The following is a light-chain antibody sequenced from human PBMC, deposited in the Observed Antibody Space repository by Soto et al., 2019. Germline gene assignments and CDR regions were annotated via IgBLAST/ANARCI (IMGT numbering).Light chain of an antibody. V-gene: IGLV3-21*02. Sequence: SYELTQPPSVSVAQGQTATITCGGNDIGSKTVHWYQQRPGQAPVLVIYNDSGRPSDIPERFSGSTSGNMATLTIARVEAGDEADYYCHVWDSITDRVVFGGGTKVTVL. CDR3: HVWDSITDRVV. CDR2: NDS. CDR1: DIGSKT. J-gene: IGLJ2*01.